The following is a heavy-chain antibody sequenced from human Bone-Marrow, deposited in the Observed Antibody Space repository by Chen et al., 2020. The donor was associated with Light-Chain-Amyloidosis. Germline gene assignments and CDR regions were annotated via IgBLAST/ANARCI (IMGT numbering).Heavy chain of an antibody. J-gene: IGHJ6*02. D-gene: IGHD7-27*01. Sequence: LVESGGGVVQPGTSLRLSCAASGFTFSSYGMHWVRQAPGKGLEWLTVIYYDGSEKYYADSVKGRFTISRDNSKNTLYLQMNNLRAEDTAVYYCAKDLLTGDNGVDVWGQGTTVTVSS. CDR3: AKDLLTGDNGVDV. CDR2: IYYDGSEK. V-gene: IGHV3-30*18. CDR1: GFTFSSYG.